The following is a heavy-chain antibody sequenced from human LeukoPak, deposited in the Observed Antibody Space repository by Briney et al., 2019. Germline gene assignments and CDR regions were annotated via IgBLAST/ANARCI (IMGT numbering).Heavy chain of an antibody. D-gene: IGHD7-27*01. CDR2: INSGSSYM. Sequence: TGGSLRLSCAASGFTFSSYSMNWVRQAPGKGLEWVSYINSGSSYMYYPDSVEGRFTISRDNAKNSLYLQMDSLRDEDTAVYYCAREDDDWGPNTFDVWGQGTVVAVSS. V-gene: IGHV3-48*02. CDR3: AREDDDWGPNTFDV. CDR1: GFTFSSYS. J-gene: IGHJ3*01.